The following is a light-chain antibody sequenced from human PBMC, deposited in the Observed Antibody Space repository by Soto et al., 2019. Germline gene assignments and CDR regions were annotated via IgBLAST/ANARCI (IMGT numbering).Light chain of an antibody. J-gene: IGKJ4*01. V-gene: IGKV1-9*01. Sequence: DIQLTQSPSFLSASVGDRVTNTCRASQDISDYLAWYQQRPGKAPKLLIYAASTLQSGVPSRFSGSGSGTEFTLTISSLQPEDFATYSCQQLNSYPLTFGGGTKVEIK. CDR1: QDISDY. CDR3: QQLNSYPLT. CDR2: AAS.